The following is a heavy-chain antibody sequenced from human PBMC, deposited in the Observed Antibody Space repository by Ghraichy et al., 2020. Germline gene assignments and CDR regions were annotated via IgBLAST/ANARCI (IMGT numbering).Heavy chain of an antibody. D-gene: IGHD6-19*01. V-gene: IGHV3-30*03. CDR3: ARGREWQWLAVDY. J-gene: IGHJ4*02. Sequence: GSLRLSFAASGLTFSSYGMHWVRQAPGKGLEWVAVISKDGSDKYYADSVRGRFTISRDNAKNTLFLQVHSLRLDDTAVYYCARGREWQWLAVDYWGQGTLVTVSS. CDR1: GLTFSSYG. CDR2: ISKDGSDK.